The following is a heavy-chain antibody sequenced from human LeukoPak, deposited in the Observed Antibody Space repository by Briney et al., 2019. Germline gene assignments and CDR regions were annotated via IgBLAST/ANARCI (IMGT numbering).Heavy chain of an antibody. J-gene: IGHJ3*02. V-gene: IGHV4-4*07. CDR3: AIASSGYYYLVNAFDI. Sequence: PSETLSLTCTVSGGSISSYYWSWIRQPAGKGLEWIGRIYTSGSTNYNPSLKSRVTMSVDTSKNQFSLKLSSVTAADTAVYYCAIASSGYYYLVNAFDIWGQGTMVTVSS. D-gene: IGHD3-22*01. CDR1: GGSISSYY. CDR2: IYTSGST.